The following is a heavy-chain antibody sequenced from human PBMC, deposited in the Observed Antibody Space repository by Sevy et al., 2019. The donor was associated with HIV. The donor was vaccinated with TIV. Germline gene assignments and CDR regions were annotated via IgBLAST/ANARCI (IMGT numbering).Heavy chain of an antibody. V-gene: IGHV3-7*01. D-gene: IGHD5-12*01. J-gene: IGHJ4*02. CDR1: GFTFTDYW. Sequence: GGSLRLSCAASGFTFTDYWMSWVRQTPGKGLEWVATIKQDESEKYYVDSVKGRFAISRDNGKNSVSLQMNGLRVEDTALYYCAREVGGFNWRPYYFDSWGQGNLVTVSS. CDR2: IKQDESEK. CDR3: AREVGGFNWRPYYFDS.